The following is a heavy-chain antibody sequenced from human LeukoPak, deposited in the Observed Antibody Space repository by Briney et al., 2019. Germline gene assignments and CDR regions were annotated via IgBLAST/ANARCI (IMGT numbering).Heavy chain of an antibody. CDR2: IHYSGST. Sequence: SETLSLTCSVSGVSVGPYYWNWLRQSPGKGLEWIGYIHYSGSTNYNPSLESRVTISVDTSRNQFSLKLNSVTSEDPAVYYCARDDSDYDDAFLIWGQGTMVSVSS. CDR3: ARDDSDYDDAFLI. J-gene: IGHJ3*02. D-gene: IGHD5-12*01. V-gene: IGHV4-59*02. CDR1: GVSVGPYY.